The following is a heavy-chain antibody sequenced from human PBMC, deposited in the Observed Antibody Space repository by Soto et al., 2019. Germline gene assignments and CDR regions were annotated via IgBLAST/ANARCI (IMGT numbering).Heavy chain of an antibody. V-gene: IGHV3-74*01. J-gene: IGHJ6*02. D-gene: IGHD2-21*01. CDR2: ISSDGTSS. CDR1: GFTFSSYA. CDR3: ARLSGDHSAFFSYGMDA. Sequence: PGGSLRLSCAASGFTFSSYAMSWVRQAPGKGPEWVSGISSDGTSSSYADSVKGRFTISRDNARNTLSLQMNSLRADDTAVYYCARLSGDHSAFFSYGMDAWGQGTTVTVSS.